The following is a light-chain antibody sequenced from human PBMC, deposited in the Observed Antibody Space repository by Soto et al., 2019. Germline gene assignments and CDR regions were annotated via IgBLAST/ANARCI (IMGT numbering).Light chain of an antibody. J-gene: IGKJ1*01. V-gene: IGKV3D-15*03. CDR1: QNVENK. CDR3: HQRQSWPRT. CDR2: QTS. Sequence: EIVMTQSPPTLSVSPGERATLSCRASQNVENKLAWYQQRPGQAPRLLIYQTSLRAAGIPARFSASGSGTDFTLTISDVQPEDFALYYCHQRQSWPRTFGQGTKVDI.